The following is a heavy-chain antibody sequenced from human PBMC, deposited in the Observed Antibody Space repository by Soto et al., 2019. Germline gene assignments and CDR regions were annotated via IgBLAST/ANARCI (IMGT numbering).Heavy chain of an antibody. D-gene: IGHD6-6*01. Sequence: SETLSLTCTVSGGSIRTSSYYWSWIRQPPGKGLEWIAYIYYSGIIYYNPSLKSRVTMSRDTSKNQFSLKLDSVTAADTAVYYCAREVGEVDYSSSSDAFDIWGQGTMVTVSS. V-gene: IGHV4-30-4*01. J-gene: IGHJ3*02. CDR3: AREVGEVDYSSSSDAFDI. CDR2: IYYSGII. CDR1: GGSIRTSSYY.